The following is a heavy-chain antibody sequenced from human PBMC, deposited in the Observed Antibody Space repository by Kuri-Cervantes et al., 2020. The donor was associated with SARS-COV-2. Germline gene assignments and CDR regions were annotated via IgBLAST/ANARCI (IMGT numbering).Heavy chain of an antibody. Sequence: GGSLRLSCAASGFTFSSYAMSWVRQAPGKGLEWVSAISGSGGSTYYADSVKGRFTISRDNSKNTLYLQMNSLRAGDTAVYYCARSRSGGGGKQWLLADDAFGIWGQGTMVTVSS. CDR2: ISGSGGST. CDR3: ARSRSGGGGKQWLLADDAFGI. V-gene: IGHV3-23*01. CDR1: GFTFSSYA. D-gene: IGHD6-19*01. J-gene: IGHJ3*02.